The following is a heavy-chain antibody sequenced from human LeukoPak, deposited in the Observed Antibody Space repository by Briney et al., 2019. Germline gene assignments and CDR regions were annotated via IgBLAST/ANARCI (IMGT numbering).Heavy chain of an antibody. V-gene: IGHV4-61*01. J-gene: IGHJ4*02. CDR2: IYYSGST. CDR3: ARVRGYSGYDSPFDY. Sequence: SETLSLTCTVSGGSVSSGSYYWSWIRQPPGKGLEWIGYIYYSGSTNYNPSLKSRVTISVDTSKNQFSLKLSSVTAADTAVYYYARVRGYSGYDSPFDYWGQGTLVTVSS. CDR1: GGSVSSGSYY. D-gene: IGHD5-12*01.